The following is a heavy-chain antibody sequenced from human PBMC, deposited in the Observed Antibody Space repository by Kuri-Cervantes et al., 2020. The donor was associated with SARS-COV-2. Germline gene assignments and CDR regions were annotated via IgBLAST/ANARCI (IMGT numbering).Heavy chain of an antibody. CDR1: GDSLSRGGHY. CDR2: TYYSGRT. Sequence: SETLSLTCSVSGDSLSRGGHYWTWIRQHPGKGLEWIGYTYYSGRTYYNPSLQSRLTISLDTSQNQFSLKLSPVTAADTAVYYCARSFGTAAGQLDYWGQGTLVTVSS. J-gene: IGHJ4*02. CDR3: ARSFGTAAGQLDY. V-gene: IGHV4-31*03. D-gene: IGHD6-13*01.